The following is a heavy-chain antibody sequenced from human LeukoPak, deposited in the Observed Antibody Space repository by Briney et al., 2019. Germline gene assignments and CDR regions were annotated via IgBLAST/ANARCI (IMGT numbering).Heavy chain of an antibody. CDR3: ARVMYYDSRFQPYEN. V-gene: IGHV1-2*02. Sequence: ASVKVSCKASGYTFTGYYIHWVRQAPGQGLEWMGWINPNSGGTNYAQKFQGRVTMTRDTSISTAYMELSRLRSDDTAVYYCARVMYYDSRFQPYENWGQGTLVTVSS. CDR2: INPNSGGT. D-gene: IGHD3-22*01. J-gene: IGHJ4*02. CDR1: GYTFTGYY.